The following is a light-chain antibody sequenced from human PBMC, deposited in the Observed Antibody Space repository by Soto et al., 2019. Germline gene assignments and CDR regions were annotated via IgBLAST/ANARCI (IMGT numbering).Light chain of an antibody. CDR3: QTWGTGILV. Sequence: QLVLTQSPSASASLGASVKLTCTLSSGHSSYAIAWHQQQPEKGPRYLMKLNSDGSHSKGDGIPDRFSGSSSGAERYLTSSSLQSEDEADYYCQTWGTGILVFGGGTKRTVL. CDR1: SGHSSYA. J-gene: IGLJ2*01. CDR2: LNSDGSH. V-gene: IGLV4-69*01.